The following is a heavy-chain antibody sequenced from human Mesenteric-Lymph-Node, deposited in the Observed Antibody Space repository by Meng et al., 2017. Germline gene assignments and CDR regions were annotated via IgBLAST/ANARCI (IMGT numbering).Heavy chain of an antibody. Sequence: VQLQESGPVLVKPSPTLSLTCTVSGCSISSGDFYWSWIRQPPGKGLEWIGYIYYSGSTHYNPSLKSRVTISVDTSKNQFSLKVSSVTAADTAVYYCARQATGYCSGGSCYSGSIFDYWGQGTLVTVSS. CDR3: ARQATGYCSGGSCYSGSIFDY. CDR1: GCSISSGDFY. J-gene: IGHJ4*02. D-gene: IGHD2-15*01. V-gene: IGHV4-30-4*01. CDR2: IYYSGST.